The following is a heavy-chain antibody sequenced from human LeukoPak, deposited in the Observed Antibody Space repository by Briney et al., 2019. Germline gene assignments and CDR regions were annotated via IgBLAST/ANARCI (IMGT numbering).Heavy chain of an antibody. D-gene: IGHD3-9*01. CDR1: GFTFSSYW. J-gene: IGHJ4*02. Sequence: GGSLRLSCAASGFTFSSYWMSWVRQAPGKGLELVANIKQEGSEKYYVDSVKGRFTISRDNAKKSLYLQMNSVRAEETAVDYCARGFDCDPLFDDWGKGSLGTVSS. CDR2: IKQEGSEK. V-gene: IGHV3-7*01. CDR3: ARGFDCDPLFDD.